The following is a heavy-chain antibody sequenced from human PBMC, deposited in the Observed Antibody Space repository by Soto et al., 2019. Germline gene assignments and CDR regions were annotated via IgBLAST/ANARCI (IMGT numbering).Heavy chain of an antibody. V-gene: IGHV2-5*02. CDR1: WFSLSTSGVG. D-gene: IGHD2-15*01. CDR2: IYWDDDK. J-gene: IGHJ4*02. CDR3: AHSPAEDCSGGSCYYFDY. Sequence: SGPTLVNPTQTLTLTCTFSWFSLSTSGVGVGWIRQPPGKALEWLALIYWDDDKRYSPSLKSRLTITKDTSKNQVVLTMTNMDPVDTATYYCAHSPAEDCSGGSCYYFDYWGQGTRVTVSS.